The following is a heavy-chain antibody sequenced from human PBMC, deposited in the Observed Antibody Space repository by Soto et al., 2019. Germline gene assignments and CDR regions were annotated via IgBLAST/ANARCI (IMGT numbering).Heavy chain of an antibody. CDR3: ARGAQYSSGWYSGGDYYGMDV. Sequence: VQLVESGGGVVQPGRSLRLSCAASGFTFSSYAMHWVRQAPGKGLEWVAVISYDGSNKYYADSVKGRFTISRDNSKNTLYLQMNSLRAEDTAVYYCARGAQYSSGWYSGGDYYGMDVWGQGTTVTVSS. V-gene: IGHV3-30-3*01. D-gene: IGHD6-19*01. CDR2: ISYDGSNK. CDR1: GFTFSSYA. J-gene: IGHJ6*02.